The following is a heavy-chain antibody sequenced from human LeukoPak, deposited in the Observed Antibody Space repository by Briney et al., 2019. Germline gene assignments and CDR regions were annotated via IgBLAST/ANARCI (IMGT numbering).Heavy chain of an antibody. CDR1: VFTFSRYS. J-gene: IGHJ4*02. D-gene: IGHD5-18*01. Sequence: GVSLRLPYAASVFTFSRYSMMWVRQPPARGLEGVAAISGSGCSTYYPDFVKGRFTISRDNSKNTLYLQVKSFRPQDTALYYCARLVDTGMVGSFEYWGQGTLVTVSS. CDR2: ISGSGCST. CDR3: ARLVDTGMVGSFEY. V-gene: IGHV3-23*01.